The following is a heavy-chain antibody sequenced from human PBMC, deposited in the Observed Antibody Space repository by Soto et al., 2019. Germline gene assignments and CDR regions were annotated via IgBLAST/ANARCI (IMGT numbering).Heavy chain of an antibody. J-gene: IGHJ5*02. CDR1: GLNFSTYW. Sequence: GSLRLSCAASGLNFSTYWMNWVHQDQDKGLQWVAVISYDGSDKYYADSVKGRFTISRDDSTNTMYLQMNSLRPEDTAVYYCAKTSGYDYVWGSSGLDPWGQGTLVTVSS. V-gene: IGHV3-30*18. D-gene: IGHD3-16*01. CDR3: AKTSGYDYVWGSSGLDP. CDR2: ISYDGSDK.